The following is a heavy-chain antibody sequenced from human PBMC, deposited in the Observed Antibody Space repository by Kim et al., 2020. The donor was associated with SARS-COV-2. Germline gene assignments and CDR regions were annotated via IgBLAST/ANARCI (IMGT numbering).Heavy chain of an antibody. V-gene: IGHV5-51*01. J-gene: IGHJ4*02. Sequence: YSPSFQGQVTISADKSISTAYLQWSSLKASDTAMYYCARTAAAALIHVDYWGQGTLVTVSS. CDR3: ARTAAAALIHVDY. D-gene: IGHD2-2*01.